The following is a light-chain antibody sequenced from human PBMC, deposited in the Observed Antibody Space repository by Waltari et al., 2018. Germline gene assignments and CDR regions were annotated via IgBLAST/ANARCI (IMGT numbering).Light chain of an antibody. J-gene: IGLJ1*01. CDR1: SSDVGAYNY. V-gene: IGLV2-8*01. CDR2: EVT. Sequence: QSALTQPPSASGSPGQSVTISCTGTSSDVGAYNYVSWYQQYPGKAPKLIIYEVTNRPSGFPDRFSGSKSGNTASLTVSGLQADDEADYYCCSHGGSNNFYIFGTGTTVTVL. CDR3: CSHGGSNNFYI.